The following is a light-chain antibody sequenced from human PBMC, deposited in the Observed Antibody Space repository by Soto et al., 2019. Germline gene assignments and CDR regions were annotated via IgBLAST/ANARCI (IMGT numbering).Light chain of an antibody. V-gene: IGKV3-15*01. CDR3: QQYNSLPPWA. CDR2: GAS. CDR1: QSVSTN. J-gene: IGKJ1*01. Sequence: EIVMTQSPATLSVSPGERATLSCRASQSVSTNLAWYQQKPGQAPRLLIHGASTRATDIPARFSGSGSGTEFTLTNSRLQSEDVAVYYCQQYNSLPPWAFGQGTKVEI.